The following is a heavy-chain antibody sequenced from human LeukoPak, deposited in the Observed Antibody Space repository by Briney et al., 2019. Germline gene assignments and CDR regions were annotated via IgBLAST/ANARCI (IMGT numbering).Heavy chain of an antibody. CDR2: IYTSGGT. CDR3: ARSSFGYDFWSGQAFDY. Sequence: SETLSLTCTVSGGSISSYYWSWIRQPPGKGLEWIGYIYTSGGTNYNPSLKSRVTISVDTSKNQFSLKLSSVTAADTAVYYCARSSFGYDFWSGQAFDYWGQGTLVTVSS. V-gene: IGHV4-4*09. CDR1: GGSISSYY. D-gene: IGHD3-3*01. J-gene: IGHJ4*02.